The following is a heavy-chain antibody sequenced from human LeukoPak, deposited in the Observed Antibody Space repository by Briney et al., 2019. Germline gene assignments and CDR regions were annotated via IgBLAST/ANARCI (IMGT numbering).Heavy chain of an antibody. CDR2: IYYSGST. V-gene: IGHV4-59*08. Sequence: TSETLSLTCTVSGGSISSYYWSWIRQPPGKGLEWIGYIYYSGSTNYNPSLKSRVTISVDTSKNQFSLKLSSVTAADTAEYYCARAGSGTYYKGFDYWGQGTLVTVSS. CDR1: GGSISSYY. D-gene: IGHD3-10*01. CDR3: ARAGSGTYYKGFDY. J-gene: IGHJ4*02.